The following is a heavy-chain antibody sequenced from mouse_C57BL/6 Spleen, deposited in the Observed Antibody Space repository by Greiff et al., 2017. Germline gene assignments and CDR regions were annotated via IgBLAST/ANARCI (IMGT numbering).Heavy chain of an antibody. CDR1: GYTFTSYW. CDR2: IHPNSGST. V-gene: IGHV1-64*01. CDR3: AREFITTVGFDY. J-gene: IGHJ2*01. D-gene: IGHD1-1*01. Sequence: QVQLQQPGAELVKPGASVKLSCKASGYTFTSYWMHRVKQRPGQGLEWIGMIHPNSGSTNYNEKFKSKATLTVDKSSSTAYMQLSSLTSEDSAVYYCAREFITTVGFDYWGQGTTLTVSS.